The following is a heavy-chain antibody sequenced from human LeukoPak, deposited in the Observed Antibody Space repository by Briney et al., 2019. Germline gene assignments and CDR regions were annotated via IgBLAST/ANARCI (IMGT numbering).Heavy chain of an antibody. CDR1: GGSISSGDYY. CDR3: ARETRTYYYDSSGYFDY. D-gene: IGHD3-22*01. CDR2: IYYSGST. Sequence: SQTLSLICTVSGGSISSGDYYWSWIRQPPGKGLEWIGYIYYSGSTYYNPSLKSRVTISVDTSKNQFSLKLSSVTAADTAVYYCARETRTYYYDSSGYFDYWGQGTLVTVSS. V-gene: IGHV4-30-4*01. J-gene: IGHJ4*02.